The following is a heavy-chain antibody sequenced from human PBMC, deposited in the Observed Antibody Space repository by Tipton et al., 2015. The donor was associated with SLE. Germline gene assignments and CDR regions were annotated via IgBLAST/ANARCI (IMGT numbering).Heavy chain of an antibody. CDR2: IKQDGSEK. V-gene: IGHV3-7*03. CDR3: AKYYHFWSGDPPV. D-gene: IGHD3-3*01. CDR1: GFTFSSYW. J-gene: IGHJ4*02. Sequence: SLRLSCAASGFTFSSYWMSWVRQAPGKGLEWVANIKQDGSEKYYVDSVKGRFTISRDNAKNSLYLQMNSLRAEDTAVYYCAKYYHFWSGDPPVWGQGTLVTVSS.